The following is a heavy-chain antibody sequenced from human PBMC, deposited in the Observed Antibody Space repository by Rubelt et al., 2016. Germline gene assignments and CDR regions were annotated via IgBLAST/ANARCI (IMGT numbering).Heavy chain of an antibody. V-gene: IGHV4-59*01. CDR2: IYYSGST. Sequence: QVQLQESGPGLVKPSETLSLTCTVSGGSISSYYWSWIRQPPGKGLEWIGYIYYSGSTNYNPSLKSRVTISVDPSKNQFSLKLSSAIAADTAVDYCARDYGGYYYYCMDVWGKGATVTVSS. D-gene: IGHD4-23*01. J-gene: IGHJ6*03. CDR1: GGSISSYY. CDR3: ARDYGGYYYYCMDV.